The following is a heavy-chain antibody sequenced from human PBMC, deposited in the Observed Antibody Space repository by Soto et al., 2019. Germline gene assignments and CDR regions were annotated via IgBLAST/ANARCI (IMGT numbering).Heavy chain of an antibody. V-gene: IGHV3-23*01. CDR3: AKDLYTSSWFTSSDY. CDR1: GFTFSSYA. D-gene: IGHD6-13*01. CDR2: FSGGGGTI. J-gene: IGHJ4*02. Sequence: PGGSLRLSCAASGFTFSSYAMNWVRQAPGKGLEWVSAFSGGGGTIYYADSVRGRFTISRDNSMNTLFLQMNSLRAEDTAVYYCAKDLYTSSWFTSSDYWGQGTLGTVSS.